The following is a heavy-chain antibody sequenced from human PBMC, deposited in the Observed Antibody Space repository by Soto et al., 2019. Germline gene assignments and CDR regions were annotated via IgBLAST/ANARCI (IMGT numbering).Heavy chain of an antibody. Sequence: ESGGGVVLPGRSLRLSCTASGFTFSKYGMHWVRQAPGKGLEWVAVIWYDGSNKYYADSVKGRFTISRDNSKNTLYLQMKSLWAVDTAVYYCAREGHGDGRGWHPRELEYWGQGSLVSATS. J-gene: IGHJ4*02. D-gene: IGHD6-19*01. CDR3: AREGHGDGRGWHPRELEY. V-gene: IGHV3-33*01. CDR2: IWYDGSNK. CDR1: GFTFSKYG.